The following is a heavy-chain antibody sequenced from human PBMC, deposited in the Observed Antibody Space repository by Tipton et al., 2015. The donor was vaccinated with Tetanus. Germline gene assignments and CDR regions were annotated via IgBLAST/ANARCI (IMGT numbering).Heavy chain of an antibody. D-gene: IGHD6-6*01. CDR3: ARDQGGGRVVRLNWLDP. V-gene: IGHV4-31*02. J-gene: IGHJ5*02. CDR1: GASINTGGYL. Sequence: LRLSCTVSGASINTGGYLWNWIRQRPGEGPEWIGYIYYSGDTYLNPSLESRVSMSVDTSKNQFSLKLTSVTAADAAVYYCARDQGGGRVVRLNWLDPWGQGTLVTVSS. CDR2: IYYSGDT.